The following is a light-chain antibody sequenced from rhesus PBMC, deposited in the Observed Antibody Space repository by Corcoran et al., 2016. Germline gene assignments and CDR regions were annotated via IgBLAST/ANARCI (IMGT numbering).Light chain of an antibody. J-gene: IGKJ3*01. CDR2: KAS. CDR1: QNISSW. CDR3: QQGYSHPFT. V-gene: IGKV1-25*01. Sequence: DNQMTQSPSSLSASVGDTVTITCRPSQNISSWLAWFQQKPGQALKFLIYKASTLQTGVPSRFSGSGSRTDVTLTISSLQSEDIATYFCQQGYSHPFTYGPGANLDI.